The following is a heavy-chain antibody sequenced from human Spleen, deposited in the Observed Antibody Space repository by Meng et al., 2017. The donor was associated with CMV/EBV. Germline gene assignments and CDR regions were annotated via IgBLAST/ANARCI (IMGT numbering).Heavy chain of an antibody. V-gene: IGHV4-39*02. Sequence: SETLSLTCTVSGGSISSSSYYWGWIRQPPGKGLEWIGSIYYSGSTYYNPSLKSRVTISVDTSKNHFSLKLSSVTAADTAVYYCARIYCSSTSCYRNYGMDVWGQGTTVTVSS. CDR1: GGSISSSSYY. CDR2: IYYSGST. CDR3: ARIYCSSTSCYRNYGMDV. J-gene: IGHJ6*02. D-gene: IGHD2-2*01.